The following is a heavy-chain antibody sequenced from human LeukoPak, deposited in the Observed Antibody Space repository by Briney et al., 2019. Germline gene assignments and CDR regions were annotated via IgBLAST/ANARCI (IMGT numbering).Heavy chain of an antibody. CDR2: ISGSGGST. V-gene: IGHV3-23*01. J-gene: IGHJ6*03. CDR1: GFTFSSYW. Sequence: GGSLRLSCAASGFTFSSYWMSWVRQAPGKGLEWVSAISGSGGSTYYADSVKGRFTISRDNSKNTLYLQMNSLRAEDTAVYYCAKDRKGIAVAGMGNYNYYMDVWGKGTTVTISS. D-gene: IGHD6-19*01. CDR3: AKDRKGIAVAGMGNYNYYMDV.